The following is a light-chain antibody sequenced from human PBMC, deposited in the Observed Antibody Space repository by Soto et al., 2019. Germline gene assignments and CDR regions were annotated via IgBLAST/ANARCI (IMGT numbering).Light chain of an antibody. Sequence: DIVMTQSPLSLPVTPGEPASISCRSSQSLLHSNGYNYFDWYLQKPGQSPQLLIYLGSNRASGVPDRFSGSGSGTDFTLKISRVEAEDVGVYYCMQALQTPYTFGQGTKLDIK. CDR2: LGS. CDR1: QSLLHSNGYNY. CDR3: MQALQTPYT. J-gene: IGKJ2*01. V-gene: IGKV2-28*01.